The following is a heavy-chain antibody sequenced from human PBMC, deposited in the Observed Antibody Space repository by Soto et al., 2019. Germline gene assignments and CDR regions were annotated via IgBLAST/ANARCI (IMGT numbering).Heavy chain of an antibody. CDR2: IIPIFGTA. V-gene: IGHV1-69*12. CDR3: ARDVRKVEGGYSYGYSACYYYYGMDV. J-gene: IGHJ6*02. D-gene: IGHD5-18*01. Sequence: QVQLVQSGAEVKKPGSSVKVSCKASGGTFSSYAISWVRQAPGQGLEWMGGIIPIFGTANYAQKFQGRVTITAEEATSTAYMELRSLRSEDTAVYYCARDVRKVEGGYSYGYSACYYYYGMDVWGQGTTVTVSS. CDR1: GGTFSSYA.